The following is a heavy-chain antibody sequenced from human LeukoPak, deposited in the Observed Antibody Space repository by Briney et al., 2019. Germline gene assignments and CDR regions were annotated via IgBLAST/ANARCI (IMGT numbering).Heavy chain of an antibody. CDR3: AKDGGLWVSAHWGDS. CDR2: ISGSADNT. V-gene: IGHV3-23*01. J-gene: IGHJ4*02. Sequence: GGSLRLSCTASGFTLSSYAMSWVRQAPGEGLEWVSTISGSADNTNYAEAVKGRFTVSRDNSKNTLYLQMNSLRAEDTAVYYCAKDGGLWVSAHWGDSWGRGTLVTVSS. D-gene: IGHD7-27*01. CDR1: GFTLSSYA.